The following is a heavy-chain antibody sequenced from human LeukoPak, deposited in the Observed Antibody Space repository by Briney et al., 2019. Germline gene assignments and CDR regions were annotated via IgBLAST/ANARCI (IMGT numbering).Heavy chain of an antibody. V-gene: IGHV4-34*01. CDR1: GGSISGYY. Sequence: PSETLSLTCAVYGGSISGYYWSWIRQPPGKGLEWIGEINHSGSTNYNPSLKSRVTISVDTSKNQFSLKLSSVTAADTAVYYCARAGAGFDPWGQGTLVTVSS. CDR2: INHSGST. J-gene: IGHJ5*02. D-gene: IGHD3-10*01. CDR3: ARAGAGFDP.